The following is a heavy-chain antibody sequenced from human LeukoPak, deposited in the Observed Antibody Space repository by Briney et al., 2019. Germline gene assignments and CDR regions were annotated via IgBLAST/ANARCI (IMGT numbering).Heavy chain of an antibody. CDR1: GFTVSSNY. CDR3: ARPGGYYYRSFDI. J-gene: IGHJ3*02. CDR2: IYRGGST. D-gene: IGHD3-22*01. V-gene: IGHV3-66*02. Sequence: PGGSLRLSCAASGFTVSSNYMSWVRQAPGKGLEWVSVIYRGGSTYYADSMKGRFTISRDNSKNTLYLQMNSLRAEDTAVYYCARPGGYYYRSFDIWGQGTMVTVSS.